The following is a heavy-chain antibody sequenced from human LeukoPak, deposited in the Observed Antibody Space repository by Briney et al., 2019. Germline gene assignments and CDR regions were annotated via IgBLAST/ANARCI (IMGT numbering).Heavy chain of an antibody. D-gene: IGHD6-13*01. J-gene: IGHJ6*03. CDR3: ARHYTLVTAPGAYYMDV. CDR2: IYHTGTT. Sequence: PSETLSLTCSVSGGSISSSTYFWGWIRQPPGKGLEWIGTIYHTGTTYYNPSLQSRVTISVDTSKYQFSLNLSSVTATDTAVYFCARHYTLVTAPGAYYMDVWGKGTTVTVSS. V-gene: IGHV4-39*01. CDR1: GGSISSSTYF.